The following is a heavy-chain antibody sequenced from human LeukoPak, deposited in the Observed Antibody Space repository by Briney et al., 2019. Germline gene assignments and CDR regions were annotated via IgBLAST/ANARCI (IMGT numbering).Heavy chain of an antibody. CDR1: GFTFSSYA. Sequence: GGSLRLPCAASGFTFSSYAMSWVRQAPGKGLEWVSAISGSGGSTYYADSVKGRFTISRDNSKNTLYLQMNSLRAEDTAVYYCAKDLSSIAAAGTHYWGQGTLVTVSS. V-gene: IGHV3-23*01. CDR3: AKDLSSIAAAGTHY. D-gene: IGHD6-13*01. J-gene: IGHJ4*02. CDR2: ISGSGGST.